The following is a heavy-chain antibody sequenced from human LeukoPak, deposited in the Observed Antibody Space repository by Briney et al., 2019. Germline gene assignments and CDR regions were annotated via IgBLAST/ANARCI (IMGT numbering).Heavy chain of an antibody. CDR3: ARLPTTVTTSGREYYFDY. J-gene: IGHJ4*02. D-gene: IGHD4-11*01. Sequence: SQTLSLTCTVSGGSISSGAYYWSWIRQQPGKGLEWIGYIYYSGSTYYNLALKSRIHISRDTSKNQFSLNLSSVTAADTAVYYCARLPTTVTTSGREYYFDYWGQGTLVTVSS. CDR1: GGSISSGAYY. CDR2: IYYSGST. V-gene: IGHV4-31*03.